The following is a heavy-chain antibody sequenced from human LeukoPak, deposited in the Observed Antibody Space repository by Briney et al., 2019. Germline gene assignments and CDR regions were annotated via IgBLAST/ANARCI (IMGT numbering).Heavy chain of an antibody. D-gene: IGHD6-19*01. Sequence: PGGSLRLSCATSGFTFNSYAMHWVRQAPGKGLEWVAVMSYDGKNIYYADYVKGRFTISRDNSKNTLFLQMNSLRAEDTAVYYCAKDRGDSSGAFDYWGQGTLVTVSS. CDR1: GFTFNSYA. CDR3: AKDRGDSSGAFDY. CDR2: MSYDGKNI. J-gene: IGHJ4*02. V-gene: IGHV3-30*04.